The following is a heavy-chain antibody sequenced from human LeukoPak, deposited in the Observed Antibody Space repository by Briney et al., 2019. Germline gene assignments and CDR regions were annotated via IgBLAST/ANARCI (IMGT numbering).Heavy chain of an antibody. J-gene: IGHJ4*02. V-gene: IGHV3-21*01. Sequence: GGSLRLSCAASGFTFSTYSMHWVRQAPGKGLAWVSSISTGSGYIYYADSVKGRFTISRDNAKNSLYLQMNSLRAEDTAVYYFAREDDAVDYWCQGTLVTVFS. CDR3: AREDDAVDY. D-gene: IGHD3-16*01. CDR1: GFTFSTYS. CDR2: ISTGSGYI.